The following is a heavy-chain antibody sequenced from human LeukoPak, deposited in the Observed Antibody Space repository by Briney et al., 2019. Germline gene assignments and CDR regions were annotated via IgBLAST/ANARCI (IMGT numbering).Heavy chain of an antibody. V-gene: IGHV4-59*01. D-gene: IGHD1-26*01. J-gene: IGHJ4*02. CDR2: IYYSGNT. CDR1: GGSISSYY. Sequence: PSETLSLTCAVYGGSISSYYWSWIRQPPGKGLEWIGYIYYSGNTNYNPSLKSRVTISIDTSKNQFSLKLSSVTAADTAVYYCARVGSGSFDYWGQGTLVTVSS. CDR3: ARVGSGSFDY.